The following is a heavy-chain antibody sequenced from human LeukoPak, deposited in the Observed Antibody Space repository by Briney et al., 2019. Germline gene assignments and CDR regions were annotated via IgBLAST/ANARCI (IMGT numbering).Heavy chain of an antibody. CDR2: MNHSGST. J-gene: IGHJ6*03. V-gene: IGHV4-34*01. D-gene: IGHD3-3*01. CDR3: ARGRVDTIFGVVIIEGPSYYYYMDV. CDR1: GGSFSGYY. Sequence: PSETLSLTCAVYGGSFSGYYWSWIRQPPGKGLEWIGEMNHSGSTNYNPSLKSRVTISVDTSKNQFSLKLSSVTAANTAVYYCARGRVDTIFGVVIIEGPSYYYYMDVWGKGTTVTVSS.